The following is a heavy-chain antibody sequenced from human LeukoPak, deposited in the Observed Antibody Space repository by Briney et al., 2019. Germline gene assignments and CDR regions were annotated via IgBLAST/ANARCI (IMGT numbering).Heavy chain of an antibody. Sequence: GGSLRLSCAASGFTFSSYNMNWVRQAPGKGLEWVAFIRYDGSNKYYADSVKGRFTISRDNSKNTLYLQMNSLRAEDTAVYYCAKNKRTATNYYHYMDVWGKGTTVTISS. CDR3: AKNKRTATNYYHYMDV. V-gene: IGHV3-30*02. CDR1: GFTFSSYN. J-gene: IGHJ6*03. D-gene: IGHD2-15*01. CDR2: IRYDGSNK.